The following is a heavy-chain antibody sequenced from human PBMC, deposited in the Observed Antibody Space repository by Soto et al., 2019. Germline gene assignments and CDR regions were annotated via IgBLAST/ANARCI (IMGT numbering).Heavy chain of an antibody. D-gene: IGHD3-10*01. J-gene: IGHJ3*02. CDR2: IYYSGST. Sequence: PSETLSLTCTVSGGSISSYYWSWIRQPPGKGLEWIGYIYYSGSTNYNPSLKSRVTISVDTSKNQFSLKLSSVTAADTAVYYCARDSSGDPITMVRGTTTDAFDIWGQGTMVTVSS. CDR3: ARDSSGDPITMVRGTTTDAFDI. V-gene: IGHV4-59*01. CDR1: GGSISSYY.